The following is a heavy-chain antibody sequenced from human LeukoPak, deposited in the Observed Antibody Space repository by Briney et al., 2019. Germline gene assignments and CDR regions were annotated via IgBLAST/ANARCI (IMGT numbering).Heavy chain of an antibody. CDR2: MNPNSGNT. CDR3: AATYYYDSSGFGWFDP. D-gene: IGHD3-22*01. J-gene: IGHJ5*02. Sequence: ASVTVSCTASGYTFTSYDINWVRQATGQGLEWMGWMNPNSGNTGYAQKFQGRVTMTRNTSISTAYMELSSLRSEDTAVYYCAATYYYDSSGFGWFDPWGQGTLVTVSS. CDR1: GYTFTSYD. V-gene: IGHV1-8*01.